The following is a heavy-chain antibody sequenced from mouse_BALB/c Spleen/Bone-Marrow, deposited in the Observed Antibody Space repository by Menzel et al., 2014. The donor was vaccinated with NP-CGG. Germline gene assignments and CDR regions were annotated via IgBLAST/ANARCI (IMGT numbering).Heavy chain of an antibody. CDR3: ARHMIRGFAY. D-gene: IGHD2-4*01. V-gene: IGHV5-12-1*01. CDR1: GFAFXSYD. J-gene: IGHJ3*01. Sequence: DVKLVESGGGLVKPGGSLKLSCAASGFAFXSYDMSWVRQTPEKRLEWVAYISSGGGSTYYSDTVKGRFTISRDNAKNTLYLEMSSLKSEDTAMYYCARHMIRGFAYWGQGTLVTVSA. CDR2: ISSGGGST.